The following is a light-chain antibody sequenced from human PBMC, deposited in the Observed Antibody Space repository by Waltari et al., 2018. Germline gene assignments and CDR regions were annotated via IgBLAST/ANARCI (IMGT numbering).Light chain of an antibody. CDR3: QQRSIWPVT. CDR1: QSVSSY. V-gene: IGKV3-11*01. CDR2: DAS. J-gene: IGKJ4*01. Sequence: EIVLTQSPATLSSSPGERATRSCRASQSVSSYLAWYQQKPGQAPRLLIYDASNRVTGIPARFSGSGSGTDFTLTISSLDPEDFAVYYCQQRSIWPVTFGGGTKVEIK.